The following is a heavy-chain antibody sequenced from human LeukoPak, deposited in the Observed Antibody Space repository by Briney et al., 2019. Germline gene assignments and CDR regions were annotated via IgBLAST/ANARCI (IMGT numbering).Heavy chain of an antibody. J-gene: IGHJ4*02. CDR3: ARVSFDTTDYYPNVFDH. CDR1: GDSVSRHY. CDR2: ISASGGT. D-gene: IGHD3-22*01. Sequence: SETLSLSCTVSGDSVSRHYWSWVRRPAGKGLEWLGRISASGGTYSNRSLKGRVIMSLDATKNQFSLKLNSVTAADTAVYYCARVSFDTTDYYPNVFDHWGQGSLVTVAS. V-gene: IGHV4-4*07.